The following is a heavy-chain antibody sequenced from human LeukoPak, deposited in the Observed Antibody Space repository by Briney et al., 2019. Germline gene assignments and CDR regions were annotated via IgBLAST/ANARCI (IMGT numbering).Heavy chain of an antibody. CDR1: TFTSSRHW. CDR3: ARVCVSGWTECMDY. Sequence: GESLRLSRAASTFTSSRHWMTCVSQAPRNGMGWVAYIKRDGREKNHRDSVKGRFSISRDHVTNSLHLQMNSLRAEDTAVYYCARVCVSGWTECMDYWGQGTLVTVSP. V-gene: IGHV3-7*01. CDR2: IKRDGREK. J-gene: IGHJ4*02. D-gene: IGHD6-19*01.